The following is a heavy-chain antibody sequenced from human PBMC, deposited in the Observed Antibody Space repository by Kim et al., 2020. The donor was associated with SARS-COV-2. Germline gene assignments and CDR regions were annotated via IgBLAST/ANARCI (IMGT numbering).Heavy chain of an antibody. Sequence: GESLKISCKGSGYSFTSYWIGWVRQMPGKGLEWMGIIYPGDSDTRYSPSFQGQVTISADKSISTAYLQWSSLKASDTAMYYCARTEGYSSTQDLPYYFDYWGQGTLVTVSS. CDR1: GYSFTSYW. CDR2: IYPGDSDT. D-gene: IGHD6-13*01. J-gene: IGHJ4*02. V-gene: IGHV5-51*01. CDR3: ARTEGYSSTQDLPYYFDY.